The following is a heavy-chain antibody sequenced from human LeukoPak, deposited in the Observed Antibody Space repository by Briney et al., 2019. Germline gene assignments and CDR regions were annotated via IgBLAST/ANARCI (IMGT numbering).Heavy chain of an antibody. CDR3: ARLNRSGGTYFFDF. CDR1: GFPFSDHY. V-gene: IGHV3-72*01. J-gene: IGHJ4*02. CDR2: TRNKANSYST. D-gene: IGHD2-15*01. Sequence: GGSLRLSCAASGFPFSDHYMDWVRQAPGKGLEWVGRTRNKANSYSTAYAASVRDRFTISRDVSENSPYLQLSSLKTEDTAVYYCARLNRSGGTYFFDFWGQGTLVSVSS.